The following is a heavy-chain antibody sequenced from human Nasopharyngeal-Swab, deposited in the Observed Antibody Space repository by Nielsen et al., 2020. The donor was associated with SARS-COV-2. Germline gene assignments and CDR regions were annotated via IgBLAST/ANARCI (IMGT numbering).Heavy chain of an antibody. CDR3: VREFEATGATYLDY. J-gene: IGHJ4*02. Sequence: GGSLRLSCAASGFTFSDHSMIWVRQAPGQGLEWVSYISGSGSTLYYADSVKGRITVSRDNAKNSLYLQMSSLRDEDTAVYYCVREFEATGATYLDYWGLGTLVTVSS. V-gene: IGHV3-48*02. CDR1: GFTFSDHS. D-gene: IGHD1-26*01. CDR2: ISGSGSTL.